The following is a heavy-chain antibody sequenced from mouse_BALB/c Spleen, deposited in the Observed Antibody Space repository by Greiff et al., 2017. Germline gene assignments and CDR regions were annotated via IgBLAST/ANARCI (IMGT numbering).Heavy chain of an antibody. CDR3: ACASMITAGECVDY. V-gene: IGHV1S56*01. Sequence: QVQLQQSGPELVKPGASVKISCKASGYTFTSNDINWVKQRPGQGLEWIGWIYPGDGSTNYNEKFKGKATLTADKSSSTAYMQLSSLTSENSAVYFGACASMITAGECVDYWGQGTSVTVSA. J-gene: IGHJ4*01. CDR2: IYPGDGST. D-gene: IGHD2-4*01. CDR1: GYTFTSND.